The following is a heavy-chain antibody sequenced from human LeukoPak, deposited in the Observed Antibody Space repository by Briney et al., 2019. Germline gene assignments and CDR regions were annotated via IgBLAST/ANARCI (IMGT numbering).Heavy chain of an antibody. CDR3: ARHVNTNYDSSGYRFDY. J-gene: IGHJ4*02. Sequence: SETLSLTCTVSGGSISSSSYYWGWIRQPPGKGLEWIGSIYYSGSTYYNPSLKSRVTISVDTSKKQFSLKLSSVTAADTAVYYCARHVNTNYDSSGYRFDYWGQGTLVTVSS. D-gene: IGHD3-22*01. V-gene: IGHV4-39*01. CDR1: GGSISSSSYY. CDR2: IYYSGST.